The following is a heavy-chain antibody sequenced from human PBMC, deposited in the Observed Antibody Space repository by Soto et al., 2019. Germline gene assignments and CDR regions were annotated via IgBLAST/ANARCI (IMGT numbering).Heavy chain of an antibody. D-gene: IGHD3-3*01. CDR1: GFTFSSYW. CDR3: ARDPAWSMWSGYYLTSDLGYYYYGMDV. CDR2: IKQDGSEK. Sequence: GGSLRLSCAASGFTFSSYWMSWVRQAPGKGLEWVANIKQDGSEKYYVDSVKGRFTISRDNAKNSLYLQMNSLRAEDTAVYYCARDPAWSMWSGYYLTSDLGYYYYGMDVWGQGTTVTVSS. J-gene: IGHJ6*02. V-gene: IGHV3-7*05.